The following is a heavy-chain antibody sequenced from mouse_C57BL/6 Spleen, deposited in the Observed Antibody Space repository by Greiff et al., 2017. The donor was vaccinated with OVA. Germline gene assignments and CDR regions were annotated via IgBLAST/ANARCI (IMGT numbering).Heavy chain of an antibody. J-gene: IGHJ2*01. V-gene: IGHV1-62-2*01. Sequence: QVHVKQSGAELVKPGASVKLSCKASGYTFTEYTIHWVKQRSGQGLEWIGWFYPGSGSIKYNEKFKDKATLTVDKSSSTAYMQLSSLTSEDSAVYYCARRKIYYDYWGQGTTLTVSS. CDR1: GYTFTEYT. CDR3: ARRKIYYDY. CDR2: FYPGSGSI.